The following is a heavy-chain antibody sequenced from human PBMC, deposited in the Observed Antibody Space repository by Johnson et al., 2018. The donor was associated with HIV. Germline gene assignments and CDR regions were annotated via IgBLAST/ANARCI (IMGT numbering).Heavy chain of an antibody. D-gene: IGHD5-18*01. Sequence: QVQLVESGGGLVQPGGSLRLSCAASGLSFSNYWMSWVRQAPGQGLEWVAVVPEDGDNKYYADSVKGRFTISRDNSTNTLYLQMNSLRDEDTAIYYFASGQLWLLDDALDIWGQGTMVTVSS. CDR2: VPEDGDNK. J-gene: IGHJ3*02. CDR3: ASGQLWLLDDALDI. CDR1: GLSFSNYW. V-gene: IGHV3-30-3*01.